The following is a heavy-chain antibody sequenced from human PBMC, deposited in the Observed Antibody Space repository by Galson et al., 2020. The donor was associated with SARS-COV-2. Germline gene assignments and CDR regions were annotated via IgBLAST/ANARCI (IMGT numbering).Heavy chain of an antibody. Sequence: SETLSLTCTVSGRSISSSSYYWGWIRQPPGKGLEWIGSIYYSGSTYYNPSLKSRVTISVDTSKNQFSLKLSSVTAADTAVYYCARGYSSGSDYYYYGMDVWGQGTTVTVSS. V-gene: IGHV4-39*01. CDR2: IYYSGST. D-gene: IGHD5-18*01. CDR1: GRSISSSSYY. CDR3: ARGYSSGSDYYYYGMDV. J-gene: IGHJ6*02.